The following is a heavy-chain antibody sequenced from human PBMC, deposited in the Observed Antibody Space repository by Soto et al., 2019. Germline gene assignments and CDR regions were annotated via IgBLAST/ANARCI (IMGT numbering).Heavy chain of an antibody. CDR1: GGTFISSA. CDR2: IIPILGTT. Sequence: QVQLLQSGTELRQPGSSVTISCTPSGGTFISSAFAWVRQAPGGRIEWMGGIIPILGTTKYAEKFLGRVTTRADDSSRTAFLELSSLTVDDTAVYFCAKKNPHGDSNKAWLDPWGQGTLVTVST. V-gene: IGHV1-69*01. D-gene: IGHD2-8*01. CDR3: AKKNPHGDSNKAWLDP. J-gene: IGHJ5*02.